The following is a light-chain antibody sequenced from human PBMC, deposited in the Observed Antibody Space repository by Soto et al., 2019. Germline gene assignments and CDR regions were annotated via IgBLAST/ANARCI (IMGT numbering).Light chain of an antibody. CDR3: QQYSIWPYT. Sequence: EIVMTQSPATLSVSPGERATLSCRASQSVSSNLAWYQQKLGQAPRLLIYGASTRATGIPARFSGSGSKTEFTLTISSPQSEDFAVYYCQQYSIWPYTFGQGTKLEIK. CDR1: QSVSSN. CDR2: GAS. V-gene: IGKV3-15*01. J-gene: IGKJ2*01.